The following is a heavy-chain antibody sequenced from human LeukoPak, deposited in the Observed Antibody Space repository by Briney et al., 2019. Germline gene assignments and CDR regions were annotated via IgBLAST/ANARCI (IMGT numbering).Heavy chain of an antibody. CDR3: ARSPRLGRYGYGPWELLVSYFDY. V-gene: IGHV4-38-2*02. D-gene: IGHD1-26*01. CDR1: GYSISSGYY. J-gene: IGHJ4*02. Sequence: SETLSLTCTVSGYSISSGYYWGWIRQPPGKGLEWIGSFYHSGSTYYNPSLKSRVTISLDTSKNQFSLKLSSVTAADTAVYYCARSPRLGRYGYGPWELLVSYFDYWGRGTLVTVSS. CDR2: FYHSGST.